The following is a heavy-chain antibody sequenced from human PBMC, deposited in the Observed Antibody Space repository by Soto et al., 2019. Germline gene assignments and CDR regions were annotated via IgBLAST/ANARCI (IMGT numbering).Heavy chain of an antibody. CDR3: ARLEGYSGYDSFPDAFDI. J-gene: IGHJ3*02. Sequence: QVQLQESGPGLVKPSETLSLTCTVSGGSISSYYWSWIRQPPGKGLEWIGYIYYSGSTNYNPSLKSRVTISVDTSKNQFSLKLSSVTAADTAVYYCARLEGYSGYDSFPDAFDIWGQGTMVTVSS. CDR2: IYYSGST. D-gene: IGHD5-12*01. CDR1: GGSISSYY. V-gene: IGHV4-59*08.